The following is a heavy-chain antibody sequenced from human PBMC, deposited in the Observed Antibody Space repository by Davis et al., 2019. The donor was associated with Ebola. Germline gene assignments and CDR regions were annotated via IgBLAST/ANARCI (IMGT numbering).Heavy chain of an antibody. CDR2: IWVDGSKK. D-gene: IGHD3-10*01. V-gene: IGHV3-33*01. J-gene: IGHJ6*04. CDR1: GFNFSSYG. CDR3: ARPIYDSGTYYGETSYYYGMDV. Sequence: LKISCAASGFNFSSYGMHWVRLAPGKGLEWVAVIWVDGSKKYYADSVKGRFTISRDNSKKTLFLQMNSLRVEDSAVYYCARPIYDSGTYYGETSYYYGMDVWGKGTTVTVSS.